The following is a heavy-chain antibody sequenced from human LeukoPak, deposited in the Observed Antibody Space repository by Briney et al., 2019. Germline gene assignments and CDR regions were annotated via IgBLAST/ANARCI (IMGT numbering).Heavy chain of an antibody. V-gene: IGHV4-59*08. D-gene: IGHD1-1*01. CDR2: IYHSGST. J-gene: IGHJ6*02. CDR1: GGSISSYY. Sequence: SETLSLTCTVSGGSISSYYWSWIRQPPGKGLEWIGYIYHSGSTNYNPSLKSRVTISVDTSKNQFSLKLSSVTAADTAVYYCARHFTTLLPFYGMDVWGQGATVTVSS. CDR3: ARHFTTLLPFYGMDV.